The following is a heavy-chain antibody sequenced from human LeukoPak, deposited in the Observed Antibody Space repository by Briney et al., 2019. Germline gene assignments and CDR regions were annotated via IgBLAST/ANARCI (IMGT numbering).Heavy chain of an antibody. CDR2: IYHSGST. D-gene: IGHD3-3*01. CDR3: ARDNNLGDFWSGYHAFDI. V-gene: IGHV4-38-2*02. Sequence: PSETLSLTCTVSGGSISSYYWSWIRQPPGKGLEWIGSIYHSGSTYYNPSLKSRVTISVDTSKNQFSLKLSSVTAADTAVYYCARDNNLGDFWSGYHAFDIWGQGTMVTVSS. J-gene: IGHJ3*02. CDR1: GGSISSYY.